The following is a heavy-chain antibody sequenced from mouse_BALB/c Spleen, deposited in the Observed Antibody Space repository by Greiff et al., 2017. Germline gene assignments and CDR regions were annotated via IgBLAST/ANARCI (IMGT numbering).Heavy chain of an antibody. Sequence: QVQLKQSGAELMKPGASVKISCKATGYTFSSYWIEWVKQRPGHGLEWIGEILPGSGSTNYNEKFKGKATFTADTSSNTAYMQLSSLTSEDSAVYYCARWGTTVVATGDYWGQGTTLTVSS. V-gene: IGHV1-9*01. CDR2: ILPGSGST. D-gene: IGHD1-1*01. CDR1: GYTFSSYW. J-gene: IGHJ2*01. CDR3: ARWGTTVVATGDY.